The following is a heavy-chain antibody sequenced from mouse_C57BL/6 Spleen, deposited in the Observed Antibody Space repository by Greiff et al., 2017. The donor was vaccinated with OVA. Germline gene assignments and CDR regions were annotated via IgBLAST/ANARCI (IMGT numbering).Heavy chain of an antibody. CDR3: ARSALYYYGGGFAY. D-gene: IGHD1-1*01. Sequence: QVQLQQSGAELVRPGASVKLSCKASGYTFTDYYINWVKQRPGQGLEWIARIYPGSGNTYYNEKFKGKATLTAEKSSSTAYMQLSSLTSEDSAVYFCARSALYYYGGGFAYWGQGTLVTVSA. CDR2: IYPGSGNT. J-gene: IGHJ3*01. CDR1: GYTFTDYY. V-gene: IGHV1-76*01.